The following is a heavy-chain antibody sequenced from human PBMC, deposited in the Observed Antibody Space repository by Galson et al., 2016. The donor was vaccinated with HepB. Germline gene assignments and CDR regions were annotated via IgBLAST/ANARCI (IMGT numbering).Heavy chain of an antibody. CDR2: IDWDDDK. D-gene: IGHD3-16*02. CDR1: GFSLSTSGMC. V-gene: IGHV2-70*11. J-gene: IGHJ6*02. Sequence: PALVKPTQTLTLTCTFSGFSLSTSGMCVSWIRQTPGKALEWLARIDWDDDKYYSTSLKTRLTISKDTSKNQVVLTMTNMAPVDTATYYCARIRINAYGWGSYRLRSIYGRDVWGQGTTVTGSS. CDR3: ARIRINAYGWGSYRLRSIYGRDV.